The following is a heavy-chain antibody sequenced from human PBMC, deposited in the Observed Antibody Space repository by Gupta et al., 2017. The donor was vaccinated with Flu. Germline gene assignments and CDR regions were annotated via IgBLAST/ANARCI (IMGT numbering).Heavy chain of an antibody. V-gene: IGHV1-69*08. D-gene: IGHD6-19*01. J-gene: IGHJ5*02. Sequence: QVQLVQSGAEVKKPGSSVKVSCKASGGTFSSYTISWVRQAPGQGLEWMGRIIPILGIANYAQKFQGRVTITADKSTSTAYMELSSLRSEDTAVYYCARDPGVAGTDNWFDPWGQGTLVTVSS. CDR2: IIPILGIA. CDR3: ARDPGVAGTDNWFDP. CDR1: GGTFSSYT.